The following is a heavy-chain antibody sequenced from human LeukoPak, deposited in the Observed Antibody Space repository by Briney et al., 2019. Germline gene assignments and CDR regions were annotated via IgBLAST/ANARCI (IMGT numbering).Heavy chain of an antibody. Sequence: GGSLRLSCAASGFTFSSYAMSWVRQAPGKGLEWVSAISGSGGSTYYVDSVKGRFTISRDNSKNTLYLQMNSLRAEDTAVYYCAKHSMFGGGHFDYWGQGTLVTVSS. CDR3: AKHSMFGGGHFDY. V-gene: IGHV3-23*01. D-gene: IGHD3-16*01. CDR2: ISGSGGST. J-gene: IGHJ4*02. CDR1: GFTFSSYA.